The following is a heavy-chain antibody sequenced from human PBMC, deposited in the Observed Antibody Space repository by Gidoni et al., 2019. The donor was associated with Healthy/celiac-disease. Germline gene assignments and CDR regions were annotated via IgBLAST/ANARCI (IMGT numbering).Heavy chain of an antibody. CDR1: GGSISSSSYY. J-gene: IGHJ4*02. D-gene: IGHD5-18*01. CDR2: IYYSGST. Sequence: QLQLQESGPGLVKPSETLSLTCTVSGGSISSSSYYWGWIRQPPGKGLEWIGSIYYSGSTYYNPSLKSRVTISVDTSKNQFSLKLSSVTAADTAVYYCARLFGYSYGYEAGYYFDYWGQGTLVTVSS. V-gene: IGHV4-39*01. CDR3: ARLFGYSYGYEAGYYFDY.